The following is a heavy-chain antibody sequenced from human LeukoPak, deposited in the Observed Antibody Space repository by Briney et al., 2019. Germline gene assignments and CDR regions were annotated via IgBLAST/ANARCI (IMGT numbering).Heavy chain of an antibody. J-gene: IGHJ6*02. CDR1: GGSFSGYY. V-gene: IGHV4-34*01. CDR2: INHSGST. CDR3: ARATIFGVVIRSDTSPPPDV. Sequence: PSETLSLTCAVYGGSFSGYYWSWIRQPPGKGLEWIGEINHSGSTNYNPSLKSRVTISVDTSKNQFSLKLSSVTAADTAVYYCARATIFGVVIRSDTSPPPDVWGQGTTVTVSS. D-gene: IGHD3-3*01.